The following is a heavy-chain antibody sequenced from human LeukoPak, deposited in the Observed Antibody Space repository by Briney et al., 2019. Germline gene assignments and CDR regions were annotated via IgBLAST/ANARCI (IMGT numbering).Heavy chain of an antibody. CDR2: ICGSGSGT. D-gene: IGHD3-3*01. CDR3: AKGVYGVSRAFDY. Sequence: GGSLRLSCEASGFTFNTCAMSWVRQPPGKGLEWVSAICGSGSGTYYADSVKGRFTISRDTSKNTLYLQMNRLRVDDTALYYCAKGVYGVSRAFDYWGQGTLVTVSS. J-gene: IGHJ4*02. V-gene: IGHV3-23*01. CDR1: GFTFNTCA.